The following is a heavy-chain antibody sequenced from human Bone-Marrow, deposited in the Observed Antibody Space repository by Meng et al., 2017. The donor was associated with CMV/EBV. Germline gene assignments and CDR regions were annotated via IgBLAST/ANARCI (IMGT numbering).Heavy chain of an antibody. CDR3: ARHAPGKAVADAFDI. CDR1: GGSFKGYY. J-gene: IGHJ3*02. D-gene: IGHD6-19*01. V-gene: IGHV4-34*01. Sequence: GSLRISCAVSGGSFKGYYWSWSRRPPGKGLEWIGEINHTGSTNYNPSLKSRVTISTDTSKNQFSLKLRSVTAADTAVYYCARHAPGKAVADAFDIWGQGAMVTVSS. CDR2: INHTGST.